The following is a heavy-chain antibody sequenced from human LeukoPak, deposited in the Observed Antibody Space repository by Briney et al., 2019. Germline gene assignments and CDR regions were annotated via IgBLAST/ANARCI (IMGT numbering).Heavy chain of an antibody. D-gene: IGHD3-22*01. Sequence: ASVKVSCKASGYTFTGYYMHWVRQAPGQGLEWMGRINPNSGGTNYAQKFQGRVTMTRDTSISTAYMELSRLRSGDTAVYYCARDQTHYYDSSGYSDYWGQGTLVTVSS. CDR1: GYTFTGYY. V-gene: IGHV1-2*06. CDR2: INPNSGGT. CDR3: ARDQTHYYDSSGYSDY. J-gene: IGHJ4*02.